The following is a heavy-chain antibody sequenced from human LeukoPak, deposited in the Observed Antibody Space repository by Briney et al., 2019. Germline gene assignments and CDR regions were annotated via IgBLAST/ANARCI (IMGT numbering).Heavy chain of an antibody. D-gene: IGHD2-2*01. V-gene: IGHV3-23*01. J-gene: IGHJ4*02. CDR3: AKDIVVVPAADGYLDY. CDR2: ISGSGGST. Sequence: PGGSLRLSCAASGFTFSSYAMSWVRQAPGKGLEWVSAISGSGGSTYYADSVKGRFTISRDNSKNTLYLQMNSLRAEDTAVYYCAKDIVVVPAADGYLDYWGQGTLVTVSS. CDR1: GFTFSSYA.